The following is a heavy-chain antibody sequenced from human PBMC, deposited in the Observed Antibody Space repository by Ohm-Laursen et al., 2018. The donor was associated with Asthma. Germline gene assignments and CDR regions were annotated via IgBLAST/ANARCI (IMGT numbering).Heavy chain of an antibody. CDR2: IYSGGST. CDR1: GFTVSSNY. Sequence: SLRLSCAASGFTVSSNYMSWVRQAPGKGLEWVSVIYSGGSTYYADSVKGRFTISRDNSKNTLYLQMNSLRAEDTAVYYCARGNSSGWSYYFDYWGQGTLVTVSS. CDR3: ARGNSSGWSYYFDY. J-gene: IGHJ4*02. D-gene: IGHD6-19*01. V-gene: IGHV3-53*01.